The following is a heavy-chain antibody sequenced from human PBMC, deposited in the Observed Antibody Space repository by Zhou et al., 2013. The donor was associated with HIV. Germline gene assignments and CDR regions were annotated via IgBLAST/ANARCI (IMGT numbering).Heavy chain of an antibody. CDR3: ASSHPSIAAPTDAFDI. V-gene: IGHV1-2*02. CDR2: INPNSGGT. D-gene: IGHD6-13*01. Sequence: VQLVQSGTEVKKPGASVKVSCKASGYTFTGYYMHWVRQAPGQGLEWMGWINPNSGGTNYAQKVQGRVTMTTEKYTSTAYMELRSLRSDDTAVYYCASSHPSIAAPTDAFDIWGQGTMVTVSS. J-gene: IGHJ3*02. CDR1: GYTFTGYY.